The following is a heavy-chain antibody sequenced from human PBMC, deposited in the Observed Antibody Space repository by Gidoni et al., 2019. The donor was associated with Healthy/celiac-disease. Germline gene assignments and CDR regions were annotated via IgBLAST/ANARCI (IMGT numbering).Heavy chain of an antibody. V-gene: IGHV3-30*18. Sequence: QVQLVASGGGVVQPGRSLSLSCAASGFTFLRYGRPWVRQAPGKGLEGVAVISYDGSNKYYADSVKGRFTISRDKSKNTLYRQMNSRRAEDTAVYYCAKGTLLRDWGSYRYAVDYWGQGTLVTVSS. CDR3: AKGTLLRDWGSYRYAVDY. D-gene: IGHD3-16*02. CDR2: ISYDGSNK. J-gene: IGHJ4*02. CDR1: GFTFLRYG.